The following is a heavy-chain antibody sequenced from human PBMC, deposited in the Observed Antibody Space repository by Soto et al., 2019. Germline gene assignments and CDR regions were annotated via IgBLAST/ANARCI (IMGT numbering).Heavy chain of an antibody. J-gene: IGHJ3*02. CDR2: ISSSSSYI. CDR1: GFTFSSYS. V-gene: IGHV3-21*01. Sequence: GGSLRLSCAASGFTFSSYSMNWVRQAPGKGLEWVSSISSSSSYIYYADSVKGRFTISRDNAKNSLYLQMNSLRAEDTAVYYCARESSWYAFDIWGQGTMVTVSS. D-gene: IGHD6-13*01. CDR3: ARESSWYAFDI.